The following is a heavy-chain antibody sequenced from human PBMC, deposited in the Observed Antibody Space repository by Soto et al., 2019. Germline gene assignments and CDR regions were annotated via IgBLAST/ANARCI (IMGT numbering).Heavy chain of an antibody. Sequence: GGSLRLSCAASGFNFSDYYMTWIRQAPGKGLEWISYISTSGRDTEYADSVKGRFLISRDNAKRSLYLQMNSLRVEDTAVYYCARSGYGSGSYYRSTHYYGMDVWGQGTTVTVSS. CDR1: GFNFSDYY. J-gene: IGHJ6*02. CDR3: ARSGYGSGSYYRSTHYYGMDV. CDR2: ISTSGRDT. V-gene: IGHV3-11*06. D-gene: IGHD3-10*01.